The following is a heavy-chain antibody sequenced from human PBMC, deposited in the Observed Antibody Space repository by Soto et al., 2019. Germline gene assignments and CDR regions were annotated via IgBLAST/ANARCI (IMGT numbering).Heavy chain of an antibody. CDR3: ATGYGSGTYYNGYYYYYGMDV. CDR1: GFSLSTSGVG. CDR2: IYWNDDK. J-gene: IGHJ6*02. Sequence: SGPTLVKPTQTLTLTCTFSGFSLSTSGVGVGWIRQPPGKALEWLALIYWNDDKRYSPSLKSRLTITKDTSKNQVVLTMTNMDPVDTATYYCATGYGSGTYYNGYYYYYGMDVWGQGTTVTVSS. V-gene: IGHV2-5*01. D-gene: IGHD3-10*01.